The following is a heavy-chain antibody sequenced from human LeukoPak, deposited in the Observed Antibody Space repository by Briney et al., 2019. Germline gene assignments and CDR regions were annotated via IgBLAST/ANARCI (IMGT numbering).Heavy chain of an antibody. CDR3: ARDLAVAPMGYFDI. CDR1: GFTFSSYW. D-gene: IGHD6-19*01. J-gene: IGHJ3*02. Sequence: PGGSLRLSCAASGFTFSSYWMSWVRQAPGKGLEWVANIKQDGSEKYYVDSVKGRFTISRDNAKNSLYLQMNSLRAEDTAVYYCARDLAVAPMGYFDIWGQGTMVTVSS. V-gene: IGHV3-7*01. CDR2: IKQDGSEK.